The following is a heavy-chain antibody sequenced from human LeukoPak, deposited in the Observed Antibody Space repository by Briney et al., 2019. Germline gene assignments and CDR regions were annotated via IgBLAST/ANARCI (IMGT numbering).Heavy chain of an antibody. Sequence: AGGSLRLSCAPSGFTFSRHGMHWVRQAPGKGLEWVAIISNDGSRKYYAHSEEGRFTISRDNSKNTLYLQMDSLRAEDTAVYYCARDRAWNYFDYWGQGTLVTVSS. CDR3: ARDRAWNYFDY. CDR2: ISNDGSRK. J-gene: IGHJ4*02. D-gene: IGHD3-3*01. V-gene: IGHV3-30*03. CDR1: GFTFSRHG.